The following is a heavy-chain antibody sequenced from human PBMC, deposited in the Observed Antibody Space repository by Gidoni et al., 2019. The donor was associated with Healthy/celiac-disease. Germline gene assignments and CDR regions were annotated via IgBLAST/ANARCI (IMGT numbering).Heavy chain of an antibody. J-gene: IGHJ2*01. Sequence: QVQLQQWCAGLLKPSETLSLTCAVYGVSFSGYYCSWIRQPPGKGLEWIGEINHSGSTNYNPSLKSRVTISVDTSKNQFSLKLSSVTAADTAVYYCARATRLRIVGATKKYWYVDLWGRGTLVTVSS. V-gene: IGHV4-34*01. CDR3: ARATRLRIVGATKKYWYVDL. D-gene: IGHD1-26*01. CDR2: INHSGST. CDR1: GVSFSGYY.